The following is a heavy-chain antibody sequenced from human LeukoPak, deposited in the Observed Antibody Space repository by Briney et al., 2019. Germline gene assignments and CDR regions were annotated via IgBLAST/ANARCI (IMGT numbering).Heavy chain of an antibody. CDR2: VSGYNGNT. J-gene: IGHJ3*02. D-gene: IGHD4-17*01. CDR3: ARGDRRGDLGDYPSDALDI. V-gene: IGHV1-18*01. Sequence: GASVKVSCKASGYTFSNHGFSWVRQAPGQGPEWMGWVSGYNGNTNYAQKFQGRVTMTRDTLTSTVYMELRSLRSDDTAVYYCARGDRRGDLGDYPSDALDIWGQGTVVTVSS. CDR1: GYTFSNHG.